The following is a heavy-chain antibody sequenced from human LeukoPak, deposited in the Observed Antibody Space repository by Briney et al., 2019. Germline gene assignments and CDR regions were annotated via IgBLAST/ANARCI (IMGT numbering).Heavy chain of an antibody. CDR1: GYTLTELS. J-gene: IGHJ6*02. Sequence: ASVKVSCKVSGYTLTELSMHWVRQAPGKGLEWMGGFDPEDGETIYAQKFQGRVTMTRNTSISTAYMELSSLRSEDTAVYYCARGKGQHGSGSYLLLVYYYYYGMDVWGQGTTVTVSS. CDR2: FDPEDGET. D-gene: IGHD3-10*01. V-gene: IGHV1-24*01. CDR3: ARGKGQHGSGSYLLLVYYYYYGMDV.